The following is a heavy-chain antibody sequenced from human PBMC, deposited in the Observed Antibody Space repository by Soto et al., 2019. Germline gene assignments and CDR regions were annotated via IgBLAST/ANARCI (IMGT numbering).Heavy chain of an antibody. J-gene: IGHJ6*03. D-gene: IGHD4-17*01. CDR3: ARVFSDYHFYYYYLDV. CDR2: IYYSGCT. CDR1: SGSISSSSYF. V-gene: IGHV4-39*01. Sequence: QLQLQESGPGLVKPSETLSLTCTVSSGSISSSSYFWGWVRQAPGKGLEWIGNIYYSGCTYYHPSLKSRVTIYLDSSMNQFSLKLGAVTAADTAVYYCARVFSDYHFYYYYLDVWGKGTTVTVSS.